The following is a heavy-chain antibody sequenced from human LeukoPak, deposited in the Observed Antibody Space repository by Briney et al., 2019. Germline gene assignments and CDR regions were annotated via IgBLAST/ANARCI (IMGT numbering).Heavy chain of an antibody. CDR2: ITWDGGST. D-gene: IGHD3-22*01. CDR1: GFTFDDYS. V-gene: IGHV3-43*01. Sequence: GGSLRLSCAASGFTFDDYSMHWVRQPPGKGLEWVSLITWDGGSTYYADSVKGRFTISRDNAKNSLYLQMNSLRAEDMALYYCAKGPRGSGYTFDYWGQGTLVTVSS. CDR3: AKGPRGSGYTFDY. J-gene: IGHJ4*02.